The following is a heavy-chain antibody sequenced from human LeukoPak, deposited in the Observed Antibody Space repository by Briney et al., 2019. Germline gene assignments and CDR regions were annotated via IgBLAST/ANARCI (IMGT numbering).Heavy chain of an antibody. Sequence: SGGSLRLSCVASGFTFSSDAMHWVRQAPGKGLEWVAFIRYDGSNKYYADSVKGRFTISRDNSKNTLYLQMNSLRAEDTAVYYCAKDLYYYDSSGYSSSIDYWGQGTLVTVSS. CDR3: AKDLYYYDSSGYSSSIDY. CDR2: IRYDGSNK. V-gene: IGHV3-30*02. CDR1: GFTFSSDA. D-gene: IGHD3-22*01. J-gene: IGHJ4*02.